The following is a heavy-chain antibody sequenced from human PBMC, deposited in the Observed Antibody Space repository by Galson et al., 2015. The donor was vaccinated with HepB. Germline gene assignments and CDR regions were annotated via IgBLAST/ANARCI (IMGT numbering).Heavy chain of an antibody. CDR1: GDSVSSHNAA. J-gene: IGHJ4*02. D-gene: IGHD6-19*01. V-gene: IGHV6-1*01. CDR3: AREFSSGWNLYYFDY. Sequence: CAISGDSVSSHNAAWNWIRQSPSRGLEWLGRTYYRSEWHHDYAVSVKSRITINADTSKSQFSLQLTSVTPEDTAVYYCAREFSSGWNLYYFDYWGQGTLVTVSS. CDR2: TYYRSEWHH.